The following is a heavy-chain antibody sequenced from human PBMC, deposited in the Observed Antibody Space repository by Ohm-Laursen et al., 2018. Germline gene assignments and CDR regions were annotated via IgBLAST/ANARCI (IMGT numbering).Heavy chain of an antibody. CDR2: ISSSGKTI. Sequence: SLRLSCAASGFTFSTYAMNWVRQAPGKGLEWLSHISSSGKTIYYADSVKGRFTISRDNAKNSLYLQMNSLRAEDTAVYYCARALVTKNCGGVTCHSDYYYYGMDVWGQGTTVTVSS. CDR1: GFTFSTYA. J-gene: IGHJ6*02. CDR3: ARALVTKNCGGVTCHSDYYYYGMDV. D-gene: IGHD2-15*01. V-gene: IGHV3-48*03.